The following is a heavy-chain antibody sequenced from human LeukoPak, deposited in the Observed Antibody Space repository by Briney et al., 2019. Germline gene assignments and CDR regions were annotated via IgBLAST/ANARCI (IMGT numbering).Heavy chain of an antibody. CDR2: IIPILGIA. CDR1: GGTFSSYA. D-gene: IGHD5-24*01. J-gene: IGHJ3*02. Sequence: SVKVSCKASGGTFSSYAISWVRQAPGQGLEWMGRIIPILGIANYAQKFQGRVTITADKSTNTAYMELSSLRSEDTAVYYCASEMATIVAFDIWGQGTMVTVSS. CDR3: ASEMATIVAFDI. V-gene: IGHV1-69*04.